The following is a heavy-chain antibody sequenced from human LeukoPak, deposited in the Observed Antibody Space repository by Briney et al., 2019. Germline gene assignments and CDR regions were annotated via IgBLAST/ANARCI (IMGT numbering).Heavy chain of an antibody. CDR3: AKDLQVTPDY. V-gene: IGHV3-30*04. D-gene: IGHD2-21*02. J-gene: IGHJ4*02. CDR2: ISYDGSNK. Sequence: GGSLRLSCAASGFTFSSYAMHWVRQAPGKGLEWVAVISYDGSNKYYADSVKGRFTISRDNSKNTLYLQMNSLRAEDTAVYYCAKDLQVTPDYWGQGTLVTVSS. CDR1: GFTFSSYA.